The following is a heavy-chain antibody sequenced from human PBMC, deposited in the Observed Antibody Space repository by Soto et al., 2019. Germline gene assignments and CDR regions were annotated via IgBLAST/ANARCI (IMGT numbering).Heavy chain of an antibody. J-gene: IGHJ4*02. CDR2: ITPTGDT. D-gene: IGHD2-8*02. Sequence: EVQLVESGGGLVQPGGSLRLSCAASGFTFSNYDMHWVRQGTGKGLEWASSITPTGDTYYPGSVRGRFTISREDAKNSLYLQMNSLRVEDTAVYYCVRQSGGDFDYWGQGTLVTVSS. CDR1: GFTFSNYD. V-gene: IGHV3-13*01. CDR3: VRQSGGDFDY.